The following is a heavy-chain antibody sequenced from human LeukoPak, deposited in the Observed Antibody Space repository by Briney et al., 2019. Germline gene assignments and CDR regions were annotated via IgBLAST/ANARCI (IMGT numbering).Heavy chain of an antibody. Sequence: PSETLSLTCAVYGGSFNGYYWSWIRQPPGKGLEWIGEINHSGSTNYNPSLKSRVTISVDTSKNQFSLKLSSVTAADTAVYYCARWGQRRLLPSQTYYYGSGSYKGNWFDPWGQGTLVTVSS. V-gene: IGHV4-34*01. CDR2: INHSGST. J-gene: IGHJ5*02. CDR1: GGSFNGYY. CDR3: ARWGQRRLLPSQTYYYGSGSYKGNWFDP. D-gene: IGHD3-10*01.